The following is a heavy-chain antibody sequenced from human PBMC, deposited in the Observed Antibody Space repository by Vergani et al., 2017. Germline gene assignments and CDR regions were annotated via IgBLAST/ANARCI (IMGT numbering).Heavy chain of an antibody. D-gene: IGHD6-19*01. CDR1: GYTFTSYY. V-gene: IGHV1-46*01. CDR2: INPSSGST. CDR3: AIAGIAVAGRRGHAFDI. Sequence: QVQLVQSGAEVKKPGASVKVSCKASGYTFTSYYMHWVRQAPGQGLEWMGIINPSSGSTSYAQKFQGRVTMTRDTSTSTVYMELSSLRSEATAVYYCAIAGIAVAGRRGHAFDIGGQGTMVTVSS. J-gene: IGHJ3*02.